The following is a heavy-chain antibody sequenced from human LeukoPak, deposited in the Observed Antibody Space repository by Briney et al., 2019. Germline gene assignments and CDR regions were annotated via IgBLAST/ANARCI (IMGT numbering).Heavy chain of an antibody. CDR2: IYNSGST. V-gene: IGHV4-59*01. CDR3: ARGGYSYGI. CDR1: GGSISSYY. J-gene: IGHJ4*02. Sequence: SETLSLTCTVSGGSISSYYWSWIRQPPGKGLEWIGYIYNSGSTNYNPSLKGRLTISVDTSKNQFSLNLSSLTAADTAVYYCARGGYSYGIWGQGTLVTVSP. D-gene: IGHD5-18*01.